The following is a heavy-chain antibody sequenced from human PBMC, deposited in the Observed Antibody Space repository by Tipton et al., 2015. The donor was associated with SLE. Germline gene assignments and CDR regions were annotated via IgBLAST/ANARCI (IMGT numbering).Heavy chain of an antibody. D-gene: IGHD5-12*01. CDR2: ISSGGGT. CDR1: GDSMSSYY. Sequence: TLSLTCTVSGDSMSSYYWSWIRQPPGKGLEWIGYISSGGGTNYNPSLKSRVTMSVDTAKNQFSLKLTSVTAADTAVYYCARNRYRGYAAETNYYNYYYMDVWGKGTTVTVSS. J-gene: IGHJ6*03. CDR3: ARNRYRGYAAETNYYNYYYMDV. V-gene: IGHV4-4*08.